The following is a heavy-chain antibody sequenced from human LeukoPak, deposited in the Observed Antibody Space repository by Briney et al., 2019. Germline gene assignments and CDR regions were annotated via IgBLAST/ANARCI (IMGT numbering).Heavy chain of an antibody. CDR2: ISGSGGRT. V-gene: IGHV3-23*01. J-gene: IGHJ5*02. Sequence: GGSLRLSCAASEFTFNNYAMNWVRQAPGKGLEWVSAISGSGGRTYYADSVKGRFTISRDNSKNTLYLQMNSLRAEDTAVYYCTKLDGSGSPWGQGTLVTVSS. CDR3: TKLDGSGSP. CDR1: EFTFNNYA. D-gene: IGHD3-10*01.